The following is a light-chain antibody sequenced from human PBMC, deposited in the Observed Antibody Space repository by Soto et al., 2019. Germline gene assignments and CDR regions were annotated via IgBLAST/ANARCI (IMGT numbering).Light chain of an antibody. J-gene: IGKJ4*01. CDR2: GAS. CDR3: QQFSSYPLT. V-gene: IGKV3-20*01. CDR1: QSVSSSD. Sequence: EMVFTQSPCTLSLSPAERTPLXRRPSQSVSSSDSAWYQQKPGQAPRLLIYGASSRATGIPDRFSGSGSGTDFTLTISRLEPEDFAVYYCQQFSSYPLTFGGGTKVDIK.